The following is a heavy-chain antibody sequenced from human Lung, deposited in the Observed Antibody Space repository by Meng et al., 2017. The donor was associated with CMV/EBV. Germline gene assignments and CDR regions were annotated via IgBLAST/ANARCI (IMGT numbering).Heavy chain of an antibody. CDR1: GFTFNNYW. Sequence: GESLKISCAASGFTFNNYWMTWVRQAPGKGLEWVANIKQDGSEKYYVDSVKGRFTVSRDNAKNSLYLQMNSLRAEDTAVYYCARDAPYCSSTSCYYSYGLDVWXQGNXVTVDS. V-gene: IGHV3-7*01. J-gene: IGHJ6*01. CDR3: ARDAPYCSSTSCYYSYGLDV. D-gene: IGHD2-2*01. CDR2: IKQDGSEK.